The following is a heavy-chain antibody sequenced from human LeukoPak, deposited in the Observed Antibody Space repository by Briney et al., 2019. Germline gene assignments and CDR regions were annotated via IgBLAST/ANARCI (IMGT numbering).Heavy chain of an antibody. V-gene: IGHV1-2*02. CDR2: INLNSGGT. Sequence: ASVKVSCKTSGYTFTAYYIHWVRQAPGQGLEWMGWINLNSGGTSSAQKFQGRVTMTRDTSISTSYMELSSLRSDDTAVFYCARGGTGSMALDYWGLGTLVTVSS. CDR3: ARGGTGSMALDY. D-gene: IGHD1/OR15-1a*01. CDR1: GYTFTAYY. J-gene: IGHJ4*02.